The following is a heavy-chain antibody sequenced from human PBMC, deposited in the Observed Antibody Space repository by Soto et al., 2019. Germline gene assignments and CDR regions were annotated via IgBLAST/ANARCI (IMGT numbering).Heavy chain of an antibody. V-gene: IGHV4-61*01. CDR3: ARALRYFDWAHYYFDY. J-gene: IGHJ4*02. CDR1: CGSVSSGSYY. Sequence: NPSETLSLTCTVSCGSVSSGSYYWSWIRQPPGKGLEWIGYIYYSGSTNYNPSLKSRVTISVDTSKNQFSLKLSSVTAADTAVYYCARALRYFDWAHYYFDYWGQGTLVTVSS. CDR2: IYYSGST. D-gene: IGHD3-9*01.